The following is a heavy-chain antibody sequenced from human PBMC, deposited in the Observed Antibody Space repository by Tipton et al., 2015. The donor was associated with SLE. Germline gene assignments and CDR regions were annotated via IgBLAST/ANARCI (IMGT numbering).Heavy chain of an antibody. D-gene: IGHD2-21*01. J-gene: IGHJ6*04. CDR1: GFTVSRNY. CDR3: ARDVRYFVDG. Sequence: SLRXSCEASGFTVSRNYKSWVRQAPGKGLEWVSSIYSAVTAVSTYYADSVKGRFTISKHNTKNTVYLQRNSLRPEDTAVYYCARDVRYFVDGGGKGTTVTVSS. V-gene: IGHV3-53*04. CDR2: IYSAVTAVST.